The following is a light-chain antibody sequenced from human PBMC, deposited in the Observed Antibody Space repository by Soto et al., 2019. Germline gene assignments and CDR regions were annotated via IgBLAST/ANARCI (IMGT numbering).Light chain of an antibody. CDR1: QSISSW. CDR3: QQYNSYT. J-gene: IGKJ2*01. Sequence: DIQMTQSPSTLSASVGDRVTITCRASQSISSWLTWYQQKPGQAPKLLIYKASILASGVPSRFSGSGSGTEFTLTISSLQPDDFATYHCQQYNSYTFGQGTKLEI. CDR2: KAS. V-gene: IGKV1-5*03.